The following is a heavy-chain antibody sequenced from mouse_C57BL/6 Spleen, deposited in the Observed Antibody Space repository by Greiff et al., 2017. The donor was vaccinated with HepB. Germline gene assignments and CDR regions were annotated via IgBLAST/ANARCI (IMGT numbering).Heavy chain of an antibody. J-gene: IGHJ4*01. D-gene: IGHD1-1*01. V-gene: IGHV5-4*01. Sequence: EVHLVESGGGLVKPGGSLKLSCAASGFTFSSYAMSWVRQTPEKRLEWVATISDGGSYTYYPDNVKGRFTISRDNAKNNLYLQMSHLKSEDTAMYYCARDYYGSNAMDYWGQGTSVTVSS. CDR2: ISDGGSYT. CDR1: GFTFSSYA. CDR3: ARDYYGSNAMDY.